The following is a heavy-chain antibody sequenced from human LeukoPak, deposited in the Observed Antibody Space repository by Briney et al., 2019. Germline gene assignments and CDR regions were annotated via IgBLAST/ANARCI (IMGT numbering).Heavy chain of an antibody. CDR2: IDSSSSTI. CDR1: GFTFSNYW. J-gene: IGHJ4*02. Sequence: GGSLRLSCAASGFTFSNYWMSWVRQAPGKGLEWVSYIDSSSSTIYYADSVKGRFTVSRDNAKNSLDLQMNSLRADDTAVYYCVRDRGISFYFDYWGQGTLVTVSS. V-gene: IGHV3-48*01. CDR3: VRDRGISFYFDY. D-gene: IGHD3-16*02.